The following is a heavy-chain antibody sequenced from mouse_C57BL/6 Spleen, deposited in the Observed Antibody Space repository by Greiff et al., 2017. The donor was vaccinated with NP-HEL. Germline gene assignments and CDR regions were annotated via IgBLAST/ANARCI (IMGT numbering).Heavy chain of an antibody. CDR2: ILTGSGST. CDR3: ARGVFYYDYDVDYAMGY. D-gene: IGHD2-4*01. V-gene: IGHV1-9*01. CDR1: GYTFTGYW. J-gene: IGHJ4*01. Sequence: VQLQQSGAELMKPGASVKLSCKATGYTFTGYWIEWVKQRPGHGLEWIGEILTGSGSTTYNEKLKGKATFTADTSSNTAIIQLSGLTTEDSAIYYCARGVFYYDYDVDYAMGYWGQGASVTVSS.